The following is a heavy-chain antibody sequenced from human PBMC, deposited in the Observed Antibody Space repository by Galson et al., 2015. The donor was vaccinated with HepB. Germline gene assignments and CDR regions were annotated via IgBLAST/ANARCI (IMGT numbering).Heavy chain of an antibody. J-gene: IGHJ4*02. Sequence: SLRLSCAASGFNFDDHAMHWVRQVPGKGLEWVAGLSWDSKGIGYTESVRGRFTISRDNAKDTLFLQMDSLRSEDTAFYYCAKGPGIAVAKRFFDSWGQGTLVIVSS. V-gene: IGHV3-9*01. D-gene: IGHD6-19*01. CDR3: AKGPGIAVAKRFFDS. CDR1: GFNFDDHA. CDR2: LSWDSKGI.